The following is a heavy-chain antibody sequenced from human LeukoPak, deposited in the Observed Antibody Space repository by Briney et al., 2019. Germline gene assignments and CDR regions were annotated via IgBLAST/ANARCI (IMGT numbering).Heavy chain of an antibody. J-gene: IGHJ5*02. CDR3: ARIKTSYDFWSGYGDWFDP. V-gene: IGHV1-69*05. Sequence: GSSVKVSCKASGGTFSSYAISWVRQAPGQGLEWMGGIIPIFGTANYAQKLQGRVTMTTDTSTSTAYMELRSLRSDDTVVYYCARIKTSYDFWSGYGDWFDPWGQGTLVTVSS. CDR1: GGTFSSYA. CDR2: IIPIFGTA. D-gene: IGHD3-3*01.